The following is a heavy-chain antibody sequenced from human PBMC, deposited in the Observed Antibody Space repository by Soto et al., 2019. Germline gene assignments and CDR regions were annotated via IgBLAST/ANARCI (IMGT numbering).Heavy chain of an antibody. Sequence: PSETLSLTCTVSGGSISSGGYYWSWIRQHPGKGLEWIGYIYYSGSTYYNPSLKSRVTISVDTSKNQFSLKLSSVTAADTAVYYCERVGSYSPFDYWGQGTLVTVSS. CDR2: IYYSGST. CDR1: GGSISSGGYY. V-gene: IGHV4-31*03. D-gene: IGHD1-26*01. J-gene: IGHJ4*02. CDR3: ERVGSYSPFDY.